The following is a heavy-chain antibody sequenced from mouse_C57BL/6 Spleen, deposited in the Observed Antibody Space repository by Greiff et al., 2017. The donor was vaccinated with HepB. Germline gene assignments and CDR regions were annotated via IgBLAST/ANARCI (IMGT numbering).Heavy chain of an antibody. D-gene: IGHD2-1*01. V-gene: IGHV1-9*01. CDR3: ARCDGNFPAMDY. CDR1: ASPFTGYC. J-gene: IGHJ4*01. CDR2: ILPGSGST. Sequence: LPQSFASLLPPGPSFPLSCKAPASPFTGYCLSRVKQRPRHVLSSIGEILPGSGSTNYNEKFKGKATFTADTSSKTAYMQLSSLTREDSAIYYCARCDGNFPAMDYCGQGTSVTVSS.